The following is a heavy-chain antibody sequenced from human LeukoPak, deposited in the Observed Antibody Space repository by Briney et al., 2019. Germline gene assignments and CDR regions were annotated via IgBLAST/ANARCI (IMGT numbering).Heavy chain of an antibody. CDR3: AKPRPSYSSSWYDH. Sequence: GGSLRLSCAASGFTFSSYAMNWVRQAPGKGLEWVSAISGSGGSTYYADSVKGRFTISRDNSKNTLYLQMNSLRAEDTAVYYCAKPRPSYSSSWYDHWGQGTLVTVSS. J-gene: IGHJ5*02. CDR2: ISGSGGST. V-gene: IGHV3-23*01. D-gene: IGHD6-13*01. CDR1: GFTFSSYA.